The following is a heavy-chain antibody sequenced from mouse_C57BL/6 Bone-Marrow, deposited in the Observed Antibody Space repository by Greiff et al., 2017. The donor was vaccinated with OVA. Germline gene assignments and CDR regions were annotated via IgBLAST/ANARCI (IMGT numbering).Heavy chain of an antibody. D-gene: IGHD2-1*01. CDR1: GYTFTSYG. Sequence: VHLVESGAELARPGASVKLSCKASGYTFTSYGISWVKQRTGQGLEWIGEIYPRSGNTYYNEKFKGKATLTADKSSSTAYMELRSLTSEDSAVYFCARGGIYYGNYYAMDYWGQGTSVTVSS. CDR3: ARGGIYYGNYYAMDY. CDR2: IYPRSGNT. J-gene: IGHJ4*01. V-gene: IGHV1-81*01.